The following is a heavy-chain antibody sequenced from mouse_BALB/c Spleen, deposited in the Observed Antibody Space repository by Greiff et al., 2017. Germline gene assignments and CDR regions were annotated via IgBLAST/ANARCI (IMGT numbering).Heavy chain of an antibody. V-gene: IGHV1S81*02. J-gene: IGHJ2*01. CDR1: GYTFTSYY. D-gene: IGHD2-10*02. CDR3: TRDGYGNYGLDY. Sequence: QVQLQQSGAELVKPGASVKLSCKASGYTFTSYYMYWVKQRPGQGLEWIGEINPSNGGTNFNEKFKSKATLTVDESSSTAYMQLSSLTSEDSAVYYCTRDGYGNYGLDYWGQGTTLTVSS. CDR2: INPSNGGT.